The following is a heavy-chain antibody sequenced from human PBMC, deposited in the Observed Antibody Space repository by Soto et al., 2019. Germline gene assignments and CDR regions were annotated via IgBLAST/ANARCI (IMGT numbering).Heavy chain of an antibody. CDR3: AKTTYYDFWSGYNY. V-gene: IGHV3-23*01. CDR1: GFTFSSYA. Sequence: GGSLRLSCTASGFTFSSYAMSWVRQAPGKGLEWVSAISGSGGSTYYADSVKGRFTISRDNSKNTLYLQMNSLRAEDTAVYYCAKTTYYDFWSGYNYWGQGTLVTVSS. D-gene: IGHD3-3*01. J-gene: IGHJ4*02. CDR2: ISGSGGST.